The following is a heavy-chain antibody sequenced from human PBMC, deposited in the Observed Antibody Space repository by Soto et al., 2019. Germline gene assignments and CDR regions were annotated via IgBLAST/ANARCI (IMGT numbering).Heavy chain of an antibody. J-gene: IGHJ5*02. CDR1: GFTFSNYG. V-gene: IGHV3-30*18. D-gene: IGHD2-8*01. CDR3: ANVPHMILMAHGT. CDR2: ISYDGINK. Sequence: GGSLRLSCAASGFTFSNYGMLWVRQAPGKGLEWVAVISYDGINKYYADSVKGRFTVSRDNTKNTLYLQMNSLRAEDTAVYYCANVPHMILMAHGTWGQGTLVTVSS.